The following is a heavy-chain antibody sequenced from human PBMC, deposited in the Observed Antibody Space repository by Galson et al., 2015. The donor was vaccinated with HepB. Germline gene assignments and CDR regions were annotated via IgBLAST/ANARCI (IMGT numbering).Heavy chain of an antibody. CDR2: ISYDGSNK. Sequence: SLRLSCAASGFTFSSYGMHWVRQAPGKGLEWVAVISYDGSNKYYADSVQGRFTISRDNSKNTLYLQMNSLRAEDTAVYYCGSGYYDSSGYDYFDYWGQGTLITVSS. D-gene: IGHD3-22*01. CDR3: GSGYYDSSGYDYFDY. J-gene: IGHJ4*02. V-gene: IGHV3-30*03. CDR1: GFTFSSYG.